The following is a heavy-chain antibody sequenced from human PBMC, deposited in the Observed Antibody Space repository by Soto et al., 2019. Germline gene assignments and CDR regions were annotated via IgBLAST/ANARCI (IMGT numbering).Heavy chain of an antibody. CDR1: GGTFGNSA. CDR2: IIPSFATG. CDR3: ARSYYGSGSYWFYGMDV. J-gene: IGHJ6*02. D-gene: IGHD3-10*01. Sequence: SVKVSCKASGGTFGNSAISWVRQAPGQGLEWMGGIIPSFATGNSAPEFQGRLTTTADKSTTTAYMELSSLRSEDTAVYYCARSYYGSGSYWFYGMDVWGQGTTVTVSS. V-gene: IGHV1-69*06.